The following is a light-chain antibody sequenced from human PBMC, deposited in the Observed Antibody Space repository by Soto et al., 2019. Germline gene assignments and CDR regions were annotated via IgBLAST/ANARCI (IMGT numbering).Light chain of an antibody. CDR1: SSDVGGYNY. J-gene: IGLJ1*01. CDR3: CSYAGRYTYV. Sequence: LTQPRSVSGSPGQSVTISCTGASSDVGGYNYVSWYQQHPGKAPKLMIYDVSKRPSGVPDRFSGSKSGNTASLTISGLQTEDEADYYCCSYAGRYTYVFGSGTKVTVL. V-gene: IGLV2-11*01. CDR2: DVS.